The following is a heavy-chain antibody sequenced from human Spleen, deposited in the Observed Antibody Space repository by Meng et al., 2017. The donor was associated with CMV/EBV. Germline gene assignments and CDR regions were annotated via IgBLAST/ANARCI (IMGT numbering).Heavy chain of an antibody. CDR1: GASIPHGGYY. CDR2: IYFSGVT. Sequence: CTVSGASIPHGGYYWSWIRQHPERGLEWIGFIYFSGVTYYNPSLKSRITISVDASKRQFFLKLNSVTAADTAVYYCAKTDSREGGFDSWGQGTLVTSPQ. J-gene: IGHJ4*02. D-gene: IGHD1-1*01. V-gene: IGHV4-31*03. CDR3: AKTDSREGGFDS.